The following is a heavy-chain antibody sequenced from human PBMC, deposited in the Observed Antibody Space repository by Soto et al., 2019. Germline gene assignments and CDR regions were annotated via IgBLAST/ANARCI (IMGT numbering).Heavy chain of an antibody. D-gene: IGHD2-15*01. Sequence: PSETLSLTCTVSGVSISSGGYYWSWIRQHPGKGLEWIGYIYYSGSTYYSPSLKSRVTISVDTSKNQFSLKLSSVTAADTAVYYCAKVSIVSYYMNVWGQGTTVTVSS. CDR2: IYYSGST. CDR1: GVSISSGGYY. V-gene: IGHV4-31*03. J-gene: IGHJ6*03. CDR3: AKVSIVSYYMNV.